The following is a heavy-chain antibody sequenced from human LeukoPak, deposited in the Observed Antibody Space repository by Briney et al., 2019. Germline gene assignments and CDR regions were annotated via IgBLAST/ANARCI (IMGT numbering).Heavy chain of an antibody. J-gene: IGHJ4*02. CDR1: GGSFSGYY. CDR2: VNHSGGT. V-gene: IGHV4-34*01. CDR3: ARGAWALRFSN. D-gene: IGHD3-3*01. Sequence: SETLSLTCAVYGGSFSGYYWSWIRQPPGKGLEWIGEVNHSGGTNYNPSLKSRVTISVDTSKNQFSLKVSSVTAADTAVYLCARGAWALRFSNWGQATLVTVSS.